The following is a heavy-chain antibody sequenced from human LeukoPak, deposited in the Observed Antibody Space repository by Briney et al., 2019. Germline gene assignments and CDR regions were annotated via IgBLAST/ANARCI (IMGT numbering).Heavy chain of an antibody. Sequence: GGSLRLSCAPSGFNFNDYGFTWVRQVPGKGLEWVAGINWRGGITGYGDSMKGRFTISRDNAKNSLYLQMNSLRAEDTAVYYCARGGFPYDSSGYYLVLYYWGQGTLVTVSS. CDR1: GFNFNDYG. CDR2: INWRGGIT. CDR3: ARGGFPYDSSGYYLVLYY. D-gene: IGHD3-22*01. J-gene: IGHJ4*02. V-gene: IGHV3-20*04.